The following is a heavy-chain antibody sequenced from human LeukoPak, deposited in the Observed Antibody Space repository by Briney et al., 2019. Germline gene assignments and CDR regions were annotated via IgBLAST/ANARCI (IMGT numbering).Heavy chain of an antibody. Sequence: SETLSLTCTVSGGAINSSGYYWGWIRQPPGKGLEWIGSMYSGGNTYYNPSLKSRVTISVDTSKSQFSLRLSSVTAADTAVFCCARHRDCYDSGDYYWGQGTLVTVSS. J-gene: IGHJ4*02. CDR2: MYSGGNT. CDR3: ARHRDCYDSGDYY. CDR1: GGAINSSGYY. V-gene: IGHV4-39*01. D-gene: IGHD3-22*01.